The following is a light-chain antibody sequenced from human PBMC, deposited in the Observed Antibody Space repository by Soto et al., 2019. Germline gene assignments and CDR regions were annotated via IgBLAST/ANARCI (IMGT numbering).Light chain of an antibody. J-gene: IGLJ2*01. CDR2: VGTGGIVG. V-gene: IGLV9-49*01. CDR3: GADHGSGSNFVFPVV. CDR1: SGYSNYK. Sequence: QAVVTQPPSASASLGASVTLTCTLSSGYSNYKVDWYQQRPGKGPRFVMRVGTGGIVGSKGDGIPDRFSVLGSGLNRYLTIKNIQEEDESDYHCGADHGSGSNFVFPVVFGGGPKLTVL.